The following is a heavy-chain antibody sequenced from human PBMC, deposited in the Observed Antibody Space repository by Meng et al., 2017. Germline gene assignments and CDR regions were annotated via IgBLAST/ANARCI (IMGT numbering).Heavy chain of an antibody. CDR3: ARDSSGYYSNYYFDY. D-gene: IGHD3-22*01. CDR2: IKQDGSEK. J-gene: IGHJ4*02. V-gene: IGHV3-7*01. Sequence: GESLKISCAASGFTFSNYWMTWVRQAPGKGLEWVANIKQDGSEKYYVDSVKGRFTISRDNAKNSLYLQMSSLRAEDTAVYYCARDSSGYYSNYYFDYWGQGTLVTVSS. CDR1: GFTFSNYW.